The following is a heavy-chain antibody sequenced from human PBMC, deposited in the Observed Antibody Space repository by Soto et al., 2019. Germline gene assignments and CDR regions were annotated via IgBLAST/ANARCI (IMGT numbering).Heavy chain of an antibody. CDR1: GVTFSSYA. CDR2: VSAGGDMT. D-gene: IGHD4-17*01. J-gene: IGHJ4*02. V-gene: IGHV3-23*01. Sequence: PGGSLRLSCAASGVTFSSYAMSWVRQAPGKGLEWVSSVSAGGDMTYYSDSVKGRFTISRDNSNNALFLQMNSLRAEDTAVYYCAKDQLFYGDYSDYWGQGTLVTVSS. CDR3: AKDQLFYGDYSDY.